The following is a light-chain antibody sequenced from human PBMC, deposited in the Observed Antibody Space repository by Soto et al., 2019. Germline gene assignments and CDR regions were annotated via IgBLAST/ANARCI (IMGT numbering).Light chain of an antibody. Sequence: DIQMTQSPSSLSASVGDRVAITCRASQGISNYLAWYQQKPGKVPKLLIYAASTLQSGVPSRFSGSGSGTDFTLTIISVQAEDVATYYCQKYNCAPFTFGRGTKVDIK. CDR1: QGISNY. V-gene: IGKV1-27*01. CDR2: AAS. CDR3: QKYNCAPFT. J-gene: IGKJ3*01.